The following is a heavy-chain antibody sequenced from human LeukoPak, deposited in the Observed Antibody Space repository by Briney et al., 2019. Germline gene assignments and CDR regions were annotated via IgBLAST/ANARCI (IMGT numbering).Heavy chain of an antibody. D-gene: IGHD6-19*01. CDR2: VSYDGSNK. CDR3: ASEIAVAGPTDY. Sequence: GGSLRLSCAASGFIFSSYAMSWVRQAPGKGLEWVAVVSYDGSNKNYADSVKGRFTISRDNSKNTVYLQMNSLRPEDTAVYYCASEIAVAGPTDYWGQGTLVTVSS. CDR1: GFIFSSYA. V-gene: IGHV3-30*04. J-gene: IGHJ4*02.